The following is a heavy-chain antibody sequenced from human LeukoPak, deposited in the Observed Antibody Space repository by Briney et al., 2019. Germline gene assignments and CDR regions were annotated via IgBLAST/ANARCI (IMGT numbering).Heavy chain of an antibody. CDR3: TRDGWTEEDY. CDR2: IYHSGGT. Sequence: SQTLSLTCAVSGGSISSGGYSWSWIRQPPGKGLEWIGYIYHSGGTYYNPSLKSRVTMSVDSSKNQFSLKLSSVTAADTAVYYCTRDGWTEEDYWGQGTLVTVSS. J-gene: IGHJ4*02. V-gene: IGHV4-30-2*01. CDR1: GGSISSGGYS. D-gene: IGHD2-15*01.